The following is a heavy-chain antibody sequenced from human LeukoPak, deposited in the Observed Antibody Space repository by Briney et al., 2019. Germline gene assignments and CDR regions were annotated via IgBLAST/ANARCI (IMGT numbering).Heavy chain of an antibody. V-gene: IGHV1-2*02. CDR1: GYMFTAYN. CDR3: AILGGAFDL. J-gene: IGHJ3*01. D-gene: IGHD3-16*01. Sequence: SGKVSCKASGYMFTAYNIDWVRQASGQGQEWMAWINCNNGDTRSAQTFQGRVTLTRDTSISTVYMQLSGLRSDDTATNYCAILGGAFDLWGQGTMVTVSS. CDR2: INCNNGDT.